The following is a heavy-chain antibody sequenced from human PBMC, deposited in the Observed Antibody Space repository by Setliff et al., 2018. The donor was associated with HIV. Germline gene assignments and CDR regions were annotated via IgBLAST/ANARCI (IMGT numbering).Heavy chain of an antibody. J-gene: IGHJ4*02. CDR2: FYFGRTT. D-gene: IGHD6-25*01. CDR1: GGSVYTASYY. CDR3: ARRRLVGYSFDY. Sequence: PSETLSLTCTVSGGSVYTASYYWAWVRQPPGKGLEWIGAFYFGRTTYYNPSLESRVTLSVDTAKNQLSLKVTSVTAADTAIYYCARRRLVGYSFDYWGQGAQGHRSS. V-gene: IGHV4-39*01.